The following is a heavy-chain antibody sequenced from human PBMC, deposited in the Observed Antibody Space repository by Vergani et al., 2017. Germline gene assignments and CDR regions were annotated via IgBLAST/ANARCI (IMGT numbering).Heavy chain of an antibody. CDR1: GYSFTSYW. CDR3: ARLYGRDSGGSKYFDY. V-gene: IGHV5-51*03. J-gene: IGHJ4*02. D-gene: IGHD5-12*01. Sequence: EVQLVQSGAEVKKPGESLKISCKGSGYSFTSYWIGWVRQMPGKGLEWMGIIYPGDSDTRYSPSFQGQVTISADKSISTAYLQRSSLRASDSAMYSCARLYGRDSGGSKYFDYWGQGTLVTVSS. CDR2: IYPGDSDT.